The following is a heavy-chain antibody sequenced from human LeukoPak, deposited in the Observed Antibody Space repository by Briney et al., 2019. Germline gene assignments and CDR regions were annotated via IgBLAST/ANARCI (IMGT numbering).Heavy chain of an antibody. V-gene: IGHV4-59*12. D-gene: IGHD7-27*01. CDR2: FSNSGTT. CDR1: GGSISDYY. Sequence: SETLSLTCTVSGGSISDYYWSWIRQPPGKGLEWIGYFSNSGTTNYNPSLKSRVTMSVDTSKNQFSLKLSSVTAADTAVYYCARGSNWGDYWGQRTLVTVSS. CDR3: ARGSNWGDY. J-gene: IGHJ4*02.